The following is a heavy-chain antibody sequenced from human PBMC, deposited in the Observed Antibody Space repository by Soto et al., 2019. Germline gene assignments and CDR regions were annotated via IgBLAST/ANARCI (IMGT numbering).Heavy chain of an antibody. D-gene: IGHD6-19*01. J-gene: IGHJ5*02. CDR3: AKEPSSGWYWAINWFDP. CDR1: GFTFSSYG. V-gene: IGHV3-30*18. CDR2: ISYDGSNK. Sequence: QVQLVESGGGVVQPGRSLRLSCAASGFTFSSYGMHWVRQAPGKGLEWVAVISYDGSNKYYADSVKGRFTISRDNSXNXXYLQMNSLRAEDTAVYYWAKEPSSGWYWAINWFDPWGQGTLVTVSS.